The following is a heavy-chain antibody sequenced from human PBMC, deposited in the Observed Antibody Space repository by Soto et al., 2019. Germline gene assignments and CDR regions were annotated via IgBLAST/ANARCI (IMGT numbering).Heavy chain of an antibody. CDR2: ISTYNGDT. CDR1: GYTFTTSG. V-gene: IGHV1-18*01. D-gene: IGHD1-26*01. Sequence: QVQLVQSGPEVKKPGASVKVSCEASGYTFTTSGISWVRQAPGQGLEWMGWISTYNGDTNSAQKFQGRFTMTADTSTGTVYMELMSLKSDDTAVYYCARQGSWPYYDYGLDVWGQGTTVTVSS. J-gene: IGHJ6*02. CDR3: ARQGSWPYYDYGLDV.